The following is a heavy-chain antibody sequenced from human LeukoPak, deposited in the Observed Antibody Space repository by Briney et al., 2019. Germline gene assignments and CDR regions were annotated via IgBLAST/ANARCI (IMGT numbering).Heavy chain of an antibody. CDR1: GFTFSDYY. CDR3: ARDIRVGEGGDY. D-gene: IGHD1-26*01. J-gene: IGHJ4*02. V-gene: IGHV3-11*04. Sequence: GGSLRLSCAASGFTFSDYYMSWIRQAPGKGLEWLSYVSSSGTIFDYADSVKGRFTISRDNTKNSMYLQMNSLRAEDTAVYYCARDIRVGEGGDYWGQGTLVTVSS. CDR2: VSSSGTIF.